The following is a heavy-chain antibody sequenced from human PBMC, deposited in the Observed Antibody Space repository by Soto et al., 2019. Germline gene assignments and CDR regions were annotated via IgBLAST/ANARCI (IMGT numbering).Heavy chain of an antibody. CDR3: ARDRDIVVVPGSHYYYYYGMDV. Sequence: SGTLSLTCTVSGGSISSYYWSWIRQPPGKGLEWIGYIYYSGSTNYNPSLKSRVTISVDTSKNQFSLKLSSVTAADTAVYYCARDRDIVVVPGSHYYYYYGMDVWGQGTTVTV. D-gene: IGHD2-2*01. J-gene: IGHJ6*02. V-gene: IGHV4-59*01. CDR2: IYYSGST. CDR1: GGSISSYY.